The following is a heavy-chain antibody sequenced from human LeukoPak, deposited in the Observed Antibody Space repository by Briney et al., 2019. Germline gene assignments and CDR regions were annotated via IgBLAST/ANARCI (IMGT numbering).Heavy chain of an antibody. Sequence: ASVKVSCKVSGYTLTELSMHWVRRPPEKGLEGMEGFDPGDGETIYAQKFQGRVTMTEDTSTDTAYMELSSLRSEDTAVYYCATARRLWFGELFPRFYYWGQGTLVTVSS. V-gene: IGHV1-24*01. CDR3: ATARRLWFGELFPRFYY. CDR1: GYTLTELS. D-gene: IGHD3-10*01. J-gene: IGHJ4*02. CDR2: FDPGDGET.